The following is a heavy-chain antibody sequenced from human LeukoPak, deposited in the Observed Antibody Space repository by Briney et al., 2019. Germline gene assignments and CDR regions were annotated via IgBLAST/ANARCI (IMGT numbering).Heavy chain of an antibody. Sequence: GGSLRLSCAASGFTVSSNYMSWVRQAPGKGLEWVSVIYSGGSTYYADSVKGRFTISRDNSKNTLCLQMNSLRAEDTAVYYCASNHLGEYSSNCDYWGQGTLVTVSS. D-gene: IGHD6-13*01. V-gene: IGHV3-53*01. CDR1: GFTVSSNY. CDR3: ASNHLGEYSSNCDY. J-gene: IGHJ4*02. CDR2: IYSGGST.